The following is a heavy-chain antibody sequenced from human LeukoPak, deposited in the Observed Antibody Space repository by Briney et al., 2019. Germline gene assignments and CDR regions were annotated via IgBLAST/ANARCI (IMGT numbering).Heavy chain of an antibody. CDR1: GFTFSNYW. CDR3: ARESTRERPGC. CDR2: IKSDGSRT. V-gene: IGHV3-74*01. J-gene: IGHJ4*02. D-gene: IGHD1-1*01. Sequence: GGSLRLSCAASGFTFSNYWMHWVRQAPGKGLVWVSRIKSDGSRTDYADSVKGRFTISRDDAKNSLYLQMSSLRADDTAMYYCARESTRERPGCWGQGTLVTVSS.